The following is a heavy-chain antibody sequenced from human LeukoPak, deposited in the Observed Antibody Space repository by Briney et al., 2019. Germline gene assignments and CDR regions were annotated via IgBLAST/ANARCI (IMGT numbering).Heavy chain of an antibody. J-gene: IGHJ4*02. CDR3: ARCDGDWVPNIDY. Sequence: ASVKLSCKASGYTFTTYGISWVRQAPGQGLEWMGWFSVYNGNTNYAQRLQGRVTMTTDTSKSTASLELRSLRSDDTAVYYCARCDGDWVPNIDYWGQGTLVTVSS. V-gene: IGHV1-18*01. CDR2: FSVYNGNT. D-gene: IGHD4-17*01. CDR1: GYTFTTYG.